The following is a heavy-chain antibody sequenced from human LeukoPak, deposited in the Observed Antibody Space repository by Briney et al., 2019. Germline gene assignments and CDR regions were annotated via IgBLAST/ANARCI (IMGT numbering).Heavy chain of an antibody. J-gene: IGHJ3*02. V-gene: IGHV4-59*01. CDR2: INYSGRI. D-gene: IGHD3-22*01. CDR3: ARLVDYDNSGDPDIFDI. CDR1: SDFISSYY. Sequence: PSETLSLTCIVSSDFISSYYWSWIRQTPGKGLEWIAFINYSGRIKYNPSLQSRVSISLDTSKNHFSLQLRSVMAADTAVYYCARLVDYDNSGDPDIFDIWGQGTIVSIS.